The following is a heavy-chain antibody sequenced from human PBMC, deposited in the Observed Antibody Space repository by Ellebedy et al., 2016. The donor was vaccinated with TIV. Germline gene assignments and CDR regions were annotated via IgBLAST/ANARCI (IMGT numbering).Heavy chain of an antibody. V-gene: IGHV3-23*01. CDR3: AEAGRGDYYYYMDV. J-gene: IGHJ6*03. CDR1: GFTFSSYA. D-gene: IGHD1-1*01. CDR2: ISGSGGST. Sequence: GGSLRLXXAASGFTFSSYAMSWVRQAPGKGLEWVSAISGSGGSTYYADSVKGRFTISRDNSKNTLYLQMNSLRAEDTAVYYCAEAGRGDYYYYMDVWGKGTTVTVSS.